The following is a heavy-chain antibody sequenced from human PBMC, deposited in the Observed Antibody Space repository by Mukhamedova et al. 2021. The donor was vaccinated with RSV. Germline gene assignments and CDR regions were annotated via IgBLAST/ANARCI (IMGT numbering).Heavy chain of an antibody. D-gene: IGHD1-26*01. Sequence: VRQAPGKGLEWVSVIYSGGSTYYADSVKGRFTISRDNSKNTLYLQMNSLRAEDTAVYYCARGRVGADNWFDPWGQGTLVTVSS. CDR2: IYSGGST. V-gene: IGHV3-53*01. J-gene: IGHJ5*02. CDR3: ARGRVGADNWFDP.